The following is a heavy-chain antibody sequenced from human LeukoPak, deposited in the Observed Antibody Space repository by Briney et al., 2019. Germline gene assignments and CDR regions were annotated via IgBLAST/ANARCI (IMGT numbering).Heavy chain of an antibody. J-gene: IGHJ4*02. CDR3: AKVTGGDMITYGGLDY. CDR1: GFTFSNYA. CDR2: ISGNGDIT. Sequence: PGGSLRLSCAASGFTFSNYAMSWVRQAPGKGLEWVSAISGNGDITYYTDSVKGRFPISRDNSKNTLYLQMNSLRAEDTAIYYCAKVTGGDMITYGGLDYWGQGTLVTVSS. V-gene: IGHV3-23*01. D-gene: IGHD3-16*01.